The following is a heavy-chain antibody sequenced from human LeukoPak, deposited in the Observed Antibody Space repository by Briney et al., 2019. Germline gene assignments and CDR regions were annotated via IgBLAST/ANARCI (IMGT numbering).Heavy chain of an antibody. CDR1: GGTFSSYA. CDR2: IIPIFGTA. CDR3: ASQAAAGTTGGDY. Sequence: ASVKVSCKASGGTFSSYAISWVRQAPGQGLEWMGGIIPIFGTANYAQKFQGRVTITTDESTSTAHMELSSLRSEDTAVYYCASQAAAGTTGGDYWGQGTLVTVSS. D-gene: IGHD6-13*01. V-gene: IGHV1-69*05. J-gene: IGHJ4*02.